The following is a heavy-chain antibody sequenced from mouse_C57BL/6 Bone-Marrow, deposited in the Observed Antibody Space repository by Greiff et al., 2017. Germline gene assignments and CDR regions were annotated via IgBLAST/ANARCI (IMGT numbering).Heavy chain of an antibody. V-gene: IGHV5-4*03. D-gene: IGHD2-4*01. CDR2: ISDGGSYT. CDR1: GFTFSSYA. Sequence: EVKLVESGGGLVKPGGSLKLSCAASGFTFSSYAMSWVRQTPEKRLEWVATISDGGSYTYYPDNVKGRFTISRDNAKNNLYLQMSHLKSEDTAVYYCARVNYDYPNYWGQGTTLTVSS. J-gene: IGHJ2*01. CDR3: ARVNYDYPNY.